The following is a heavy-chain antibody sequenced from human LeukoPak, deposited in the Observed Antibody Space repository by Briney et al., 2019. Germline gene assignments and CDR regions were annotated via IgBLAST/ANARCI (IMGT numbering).Heavy chain of an antibody. CDR2: IHTRGTT. CDR1: GGSISSYY. J-gene: IGHJ4*02. D-gene: IGHD3-22*01. V-gene: IGHV4-4*07. CDR3: ARQPTSGYDRSGYTDY. Sequence: PSETLSLTCTVSGGSISSYYWSWIRQPAGKGLEWIGRIHTRGTTNFNPSLTSRVTMSVDTSKNQFSLNLISVTAADTAVSYFARQPTSGYDRSGYTDYGGQGTLGSVSA.